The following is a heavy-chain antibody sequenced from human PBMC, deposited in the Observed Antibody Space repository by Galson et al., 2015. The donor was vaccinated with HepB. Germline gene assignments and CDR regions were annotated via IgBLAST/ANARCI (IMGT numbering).Heavy chain of an antibody. Sequence: SGAEVTKPGESLRLSCAASGFTFSTYAMTWVRQPPGKGLEWVSSMSGSADSTNYADSVKGRFTISRDNSKNALYLQMNSLRAEDTAVYYCAKTPYSSLGRTAFDIWGQGTMVTVSS. CDR2: MSGSADST. CDR3: AKTPYSSLGRTAFDI. D-gene: IGHD6-13*01. CDR1: GFTFSTYA. V-gene: IGHV3-23*01. J-gene: IGHJ3*02.